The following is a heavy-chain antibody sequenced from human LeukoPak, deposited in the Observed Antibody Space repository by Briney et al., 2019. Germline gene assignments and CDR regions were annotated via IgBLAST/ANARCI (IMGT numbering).Heavy chain of an antibody. CDR2: ISSSSSTI. Sequence: PGGSLRLSCAASGFTFSSYSMNWVRQAPGEGLEWVSYISSSSSTIYYADSVKGRFTISRDNAKNSLYLQMNSLRAEDTAVYYCARVDGDIVVVPAAIDYWGQGTLVTVSS. D-gene: IGHD2-2*01. J-gene: IGHJ4*02. CDR3: ARVDGDIVVVPAAIDY. V-gene: IGHV3-48*04. CDR1: GFTFSSYS.